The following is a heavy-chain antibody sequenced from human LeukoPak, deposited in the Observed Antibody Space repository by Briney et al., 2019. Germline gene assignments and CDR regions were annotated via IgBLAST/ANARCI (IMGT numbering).Heavy chain of an antibody. CDR1: EYTFTSYY. CDR2: INPSGGST. CDR3: ARPSYGDYYYYGMDV. V-gene: IGHV1-46*01. Sequence: ASVTVSCKASEYTFTSYYMHWVRQAPGQGLEWMGIINPSGGSTSYAQKFQGRVTMTRDTSTSTVYMELSSLRSEDTAVYYCARPSYGDYYYYGMDVWGQGTTVTVSS. J-gene: IGHJ6*02. D-gene: IGHD4-17*01.